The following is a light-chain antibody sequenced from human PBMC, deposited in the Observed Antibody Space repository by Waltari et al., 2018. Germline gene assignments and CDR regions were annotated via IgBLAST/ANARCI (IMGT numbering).Light chain of an antibody. CDR3: ATWDDSLGGLWV. CDR1: SFNIGSNS. Sequence: QSVLTQPPSASGTPGQRVPISCSGSSFNIGSNSVHWYQQLPGTAPKLLMYGNNPRPSGVPDRFSGSKSGTSASLAISGLRSEDEAIYYGATWDDSLGGLWVFGGGTKVTVL. CDR2: GNN. J-gene: IGLJ3*02. V-gene: IGLV1-47*01.